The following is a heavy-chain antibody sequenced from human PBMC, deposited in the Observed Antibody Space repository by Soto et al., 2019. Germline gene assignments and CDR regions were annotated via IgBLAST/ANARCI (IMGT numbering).Heavy chain of an antibody. V-gene: IGHV5-51*01. Sequence: PGESLKISCKGSGYSFTSYWIGWVRQMPGKGLEWMGIIYPGDSDTRYSPSFQGQVTISADKSISTAYLQWSSLKASDTAMYYCARVSAGYCSGGSCYSERYYYYGMDVWGQGTTVTVSS. D-gene: IGHD2-15*01. CDR2: IYPGDSDT. CDR3: ARVSAGYCSGGSCYSERYYYYGMDV. J-gene: IGHJ6*02. CDR1: GYSFTSYW.